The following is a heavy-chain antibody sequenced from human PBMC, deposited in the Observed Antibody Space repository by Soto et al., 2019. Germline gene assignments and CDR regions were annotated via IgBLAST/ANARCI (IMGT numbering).Heavy chain of an antibody. CDR1: FTSYG. CDR2: ISAYNCNT. J-gene: IGHJ6*03. D-gene: IGHD2-2*01. V-gene: IGHV1-18*01. Sequence: FTSYGISWVRQAPGQGLEWMGWISAYNCNTNYAQKLQGRVIMTTDTSTSTAYMELRILRXXXTAVFYCARGNVVGYYYMDFWGKGTTVTVSS. CDR3: ARGNVVGYYYMDF.